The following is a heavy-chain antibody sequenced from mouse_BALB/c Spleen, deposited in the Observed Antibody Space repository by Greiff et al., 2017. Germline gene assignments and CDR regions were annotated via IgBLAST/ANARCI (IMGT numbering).Heavy chain of an antibody. CDR3: AKPYDGYYVVYAMDY. Sequence: EVKLMESGGGLVKPGGSLKLSCAASGFTFSSYAMSWVRQTPEKRLEWVASISSGGSTYYPDSVKGRFTISRDNARNILYLQMSSLRSEDTAMYYCAKPYDGYYVVYAMDYWGQGTSVTVSS. D-gene: IGHD2-3*01. V-gene: IGHV5-6-5*01. CDR2: ISSGGST. J-gene: IGHJ4*01. CDR1: GFTFSSYA.